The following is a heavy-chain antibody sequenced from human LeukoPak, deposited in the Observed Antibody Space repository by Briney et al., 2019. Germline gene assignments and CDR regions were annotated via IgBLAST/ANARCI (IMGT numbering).Heavy chain of an antibody. J-gene: IGHJ4*02. CDR3: VKDSGWFQFDS. D-gene: IGHD6-19*01. V-gene: IGHV3-48*04. CDR2: IRSSGSTI. Sequence: GGSLRLSCAASGFTFSSYSMNWVRQAPGKGLEWVSYIRSSGSTIYYADSVKGRFTISRDNAKNLLYLQMNNLRAEDTAVYYCVKDSGWFQFDSWGQGTLVTVSS. CDR1: GFTFSSYS.